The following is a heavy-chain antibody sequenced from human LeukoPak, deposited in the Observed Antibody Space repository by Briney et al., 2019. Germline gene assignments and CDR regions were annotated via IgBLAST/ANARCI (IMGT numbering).Heavy chain of an antibody. V-gene: IGHV1-69*13. Sequence: ASVKVSCKASGGTFSSHAISWVRQAPGQGLEWMGGIIPIFGTANYAQKFQGRVTITADESTSTAYMELSGLRSEDTAVYYCARDQRGSGSYRRDLNYWGQGTLVTVSS. CDR2: IIPIFGTA. J-gene: IGHJ4*02. CDR1: GGTFSSHA. CDR3: ARDQRGSGSYRRDLNY. D-gene: IGHD3-10*01.